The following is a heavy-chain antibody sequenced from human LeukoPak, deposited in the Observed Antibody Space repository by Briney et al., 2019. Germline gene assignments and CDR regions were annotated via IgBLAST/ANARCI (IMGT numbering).Heavy chain of an antibody. Sequence: EGSLRLPCAASGFTFSDYYMSWIRQAPGKGLEWVSYISSSSSYTNYADSVKGRFTISRDNAKNSLYLQMNSLRAEDTAVYYCAQARGSGSYPFGYWGQGTLVTVSS. CDR1: GFTFSDYY. J-gene: IGHJ4*02. CDR2: ISSSSSYT. CDR3: AQARGSGSYPFGY. D-gene: IGHD3-10*01. V-gene: IGHV3-11*06.